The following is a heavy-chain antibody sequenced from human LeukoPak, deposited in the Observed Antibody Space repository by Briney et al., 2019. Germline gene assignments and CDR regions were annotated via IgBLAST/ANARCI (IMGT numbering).Heavy chain of an antibody. J-gene: IGHJ3*02. CDR2: ISSSSSYI. CDR3: ARVFDDYYDSSGPRDAFDI. V-gene: IGHV3-21*01. D-gene: IGHD3-22*01. CDR1: GFTFSSYS. Sequence: GGSLRLSCAASGFTFSSYSTNWVRQAPGKGLEWVSSISSSSSYIYYADSVKGRFTISRDNAKNSLYLQMSSLRAEDTAVYYCARVFDDYYDSSGPRDAFDIWGQGTMVTVSS.